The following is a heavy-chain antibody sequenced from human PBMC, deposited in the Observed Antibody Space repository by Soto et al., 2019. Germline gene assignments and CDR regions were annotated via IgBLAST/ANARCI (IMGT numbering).Heavy chain of an antibody. D-gene: IGHD6-13*01. J-gene: IGHJ6*02. CDR2: MTGDGRTT. Sequence: GGSLRLSCAASGFTFGDYWMHWVRQPPGKGPEWVSRMTGDGRTTQYADSVKGRFTASRDNAKSTLYLQMNSLRAEDTAVYYCANWYSSSWYYYYYGMDVWGQGTTVTVSS. CDR1: GFTFGDYW. V-gene: IGHV3-74*03. CDR3: ANWYSSSWYYYYYGMDV.